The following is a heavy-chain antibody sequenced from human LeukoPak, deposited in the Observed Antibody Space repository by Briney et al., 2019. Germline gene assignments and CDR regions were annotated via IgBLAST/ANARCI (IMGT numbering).Heavy chain of an antibody. Sequence: SETLSLTCTVSGGSISSYYWSWIRQPPGKGLEWIGYIYYSGSTNYNPSLKSRVTISVDTSKDQFSLKLSSVTAADTAVYYCATARICSSTSCYHNYWGQGTLVTVSS. J-gene: IGHJ4*02. V-gene: IGHV4-59*01. CDR2: IYYSGST. D-gene: IGHD2-2*01. CDR3: ATARICSSTSCYHNY. CDR1: GGSISSYY.